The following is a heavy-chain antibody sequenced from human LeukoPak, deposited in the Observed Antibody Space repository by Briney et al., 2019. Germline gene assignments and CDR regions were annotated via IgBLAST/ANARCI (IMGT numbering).Heavy chain of an antibody. Sequence: SETLSLTCTVSGGSIISYYWSWIRQPPGKELEWIGYVYYRGTTNYNPSLKSRATISVDTSKNQFSLNPTSVTAADTAVYYCARDRMNYDILTGYYSGYFDFWGPGTLVTVSS. J-gene: IGHJ4*02. CDR3: ARDRMNYDILTGYYSGYFDF. D-gene: IGHD3-9*01. V-gene: IGHV4-59*01. CDR2: VYYRGTT. CDR1: GGSIISYY.